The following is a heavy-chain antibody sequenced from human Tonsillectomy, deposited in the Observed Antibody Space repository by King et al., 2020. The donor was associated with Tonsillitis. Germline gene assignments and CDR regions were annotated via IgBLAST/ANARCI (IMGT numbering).Heavy chain of an antibody. V-gene: IGHV1-18*01. D-gene: IGHD1-26*01. CDR2: ISPYNGNR. J-gene: IGHJ3*02. Sequence: FQLVQSGAEVKKPGASVKVSCKASGYTFINYGISWVRQAPGQGLEWMGWISPYNGNRNYARNFQGRLTMTTDTSTSTAYMELRSLRSDDTAVYYCARDRGNSGTYLDAFDIWGQGTMVTVSS. CDR1: GYTFINYG. CDR3: ARDRGNSGTYLDAFDI.